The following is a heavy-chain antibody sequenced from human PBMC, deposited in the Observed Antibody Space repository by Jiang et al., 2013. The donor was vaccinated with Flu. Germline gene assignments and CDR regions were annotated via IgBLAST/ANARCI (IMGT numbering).Heavy chain of an antibody. CDR1: GYTFTSYG. CDR3: ARVDYGDLESWVPFDY. D-gene: IGHD4-17*01. CDR2: ISAYNGNT. Sequence: EVKKPGASVKVSCKASGYTFTSYGISWVRQAPGQGLEWMGWISAYNGNTNYAQKLQGRVTMTTDTSTSTAYMELRSLRSDDTAVYYCARVDYGDLESWVPFDYWGQGTLVTVSS. V-gene: IGHV1-18*04. J-gene: IGHJ4*02.